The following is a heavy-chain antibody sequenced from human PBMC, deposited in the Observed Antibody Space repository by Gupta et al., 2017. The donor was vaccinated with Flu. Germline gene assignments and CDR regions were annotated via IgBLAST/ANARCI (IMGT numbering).Heavy chain of an antibody. V-gene: IGHV3-33*01. D-gene: IGHD3-16*01. CDR2: KWYEGNNK. J-gene: IGHJ3*02. CDR1: GFTSSTYA. CDR3: ARESVGGAFDI. Sequence: QVQLAEFGVGVVQPGRSLRLSCAASGFTSSTYAMHWVRQAPGKGLECVADKWYEGNNKYYTDSEKSRFTIARDNSKNTLDLQMNSLRAEDSAVYYCARESVGGAFDIWGQWTMVTVSS.